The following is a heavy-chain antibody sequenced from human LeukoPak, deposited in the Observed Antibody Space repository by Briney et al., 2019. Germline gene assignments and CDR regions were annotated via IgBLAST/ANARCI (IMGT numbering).Heavy chain of an antibody. CDR3: ARDPAFTMVRGVQMYYFDY. CDR1: GFTFSSYW. CDR2: ISYDGSNK. J-gene: IGHJ4*02. Sequence: GGSLRLSCAASGFTFSSYWMSWVRQAPGKGLEWVAVISYDGSNKYYADSVKGRFTISRDNSKNTLYLQMNSLRAEDTAVYYCARDPAFTMVRGVQMYYFDYWGQGTLVTVSS. D-gene: IGHD3-10*01. V-gene: IGHV3-30-3*01.